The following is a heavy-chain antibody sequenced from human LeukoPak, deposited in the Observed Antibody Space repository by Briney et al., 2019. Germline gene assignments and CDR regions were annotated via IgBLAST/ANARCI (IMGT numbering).Heavy chain of an antibody. D-gene: IGHD3-3*01. CDR1: RFTSSSYA. CDR2: ISGSGGST. V-gene: IGHV3-23*01. Sequence: GGSLRLSCAASRFTSSSYAMSWVRQAPGKGLEWVSAISGSGGSTYYADSVKGRFTISRDNSKNTLYLQMNSLRAEDTAVYYCAKVGVDILRFLEWLLNTFDYWGQGTLVTVSS. CDR3: AKVGVDILRFLEWLLNTFDY. J-gene: IGHJ4*02.